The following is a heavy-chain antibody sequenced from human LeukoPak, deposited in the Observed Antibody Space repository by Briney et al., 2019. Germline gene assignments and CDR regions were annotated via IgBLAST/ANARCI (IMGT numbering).Heavy chain of an antibody. CDR3: ARGWRYCSSTSCSRINWFDP. CDR1: GGSISSYY. Sequence: PSETLSLTCTVSGGSISSYYWSWIRQPPGKGLEWIGYIYYSGSTNYNPSLKSRVTISVDTSKNQFSLKLSPVTAADTAVYYCARGWRYCSSTSCSRINWFDPWGQGTLVTVSS. CDR2: IYYSGST. V-gene: IGHV4-59*01. J-gene: IGHJ5*02. D-gene: IGHD2-2*01.